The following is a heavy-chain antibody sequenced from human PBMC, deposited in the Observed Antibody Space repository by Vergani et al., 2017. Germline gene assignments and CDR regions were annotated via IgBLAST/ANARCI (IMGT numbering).Heavy chain of an antibody. J-gene: IGHJ4*02. Sequence: QLQLQESGPGLVKPSETLSLTCTVSGVSISSRDYYWGWIRQPPGKGLEWIGEIWHTEDTKYSPSLKSRVTVSVDESRHLFSLRLNSVTAADTAVYYCSTLCYRRWVYYFDYWVQGILVTVSS. CDR2: IWHTEDT. CDR3: STLCYRRWVYYFDY. D-gene: IGHD2-2*02. V-gene: IGHV4-39*07. CDR1: GVSISSRDYY.